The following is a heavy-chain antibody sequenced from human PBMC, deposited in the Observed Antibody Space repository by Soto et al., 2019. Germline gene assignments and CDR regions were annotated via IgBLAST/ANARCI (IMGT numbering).Heavy chain of an antibody. CDR1: GYTFTSYY. CDR3: ARDYGGAYFEY. D-gene: IGHD1-26*01. V-gene: IGHV1-46*01. Sequence: QVHLVQSGAEVKKPGASVKVSCKASGYTFTSYYMHLVRQAPGQGLEWMGIVNPSGGSTTYAQKFQGRVTMTRDTSTSTVYMELSSLRSEDTAVYYCARDYGGAYFEYWGQGTLVTVSS. CDR2: VNPSGGST. J-gene: IGHJ4*02.